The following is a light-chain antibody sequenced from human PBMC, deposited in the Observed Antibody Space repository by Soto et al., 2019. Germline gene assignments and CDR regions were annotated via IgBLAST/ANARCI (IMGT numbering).Light chain of an antibody. Sequence: EIGMTHSPATLSVSVGERATLSCIASQRVSSSLAWYQQKPGQSPRLLIYGASTRATGIPARFSGSGSGTQFTLTISSLQSEAFAVYYCQQYNNWPPLWTFGQVTKV. CDR2: GAS. CDR1: QRVSSS. J-gene: IGKJ1*01. CDR3: QQYNNWPPLWT. V-gene: IGKV3-15*01.